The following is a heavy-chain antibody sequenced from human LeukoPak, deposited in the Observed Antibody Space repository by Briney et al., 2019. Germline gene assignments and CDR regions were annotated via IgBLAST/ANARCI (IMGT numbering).Heavy chain of an antibody. D-gene: IGHD2-15*01. CDR2: VYHSGST. J-gene: IGHJ4*02. Sequence: SETLSLTCSVSGYSISSGYYWGWIRQPPGKGLEWIGSVYHSGSTYYNPSLKSRVTIPVDTSKNQFSLKLSSVTAADTAVYYCARHGRSTNYFDYWGQGTLVTVSS. CDR3: ARHGRSTNYFDY. V-gene: IGHV4-38-2*02. CDR1: GYSISSGYY.